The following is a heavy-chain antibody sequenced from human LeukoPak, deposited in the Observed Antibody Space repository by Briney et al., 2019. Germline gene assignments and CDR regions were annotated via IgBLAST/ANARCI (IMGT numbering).Heavy chain of an antibody. CDR3: AVDSGSYYVVPNWFDP. CDR1: GYTFTCYY. V-gene: IGHV1-2*02. Sequence: ASVKVSCKASGYTFTCYYMHWVRQAPGQGLEWMGWINPNSGGTNYAQKFQGRVTMTRDTSISTAYMELSRLRSDDTAVYYCAVDSGSYYVVPNWFDPWGQGTLVTVSS. J-gene: IGHJ5*02. CDR2: INPNSGGT. D-gene: IGHD1-26*01.